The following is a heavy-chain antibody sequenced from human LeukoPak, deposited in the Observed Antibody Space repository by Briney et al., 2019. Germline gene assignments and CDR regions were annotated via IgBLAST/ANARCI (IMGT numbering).Heavy chain of an antibody. D-gene: IGHD6-13*01. J-gene: IGHJ4*02. V-gene: IGHV1-46*01. CDR3: ARDLAAAANY. CDR2: INPSGGST. Sequence: ASVKVSCKASGYTFTNYYMHWVRQAPGQGLEWMGIINPSGGSTNYAQKFQGRVTMTRDTSISTGYMELIRLRSDDTAVYYCARDLAAAANYWGQGTLVTVSS. CDR1: GYTFTNYY.